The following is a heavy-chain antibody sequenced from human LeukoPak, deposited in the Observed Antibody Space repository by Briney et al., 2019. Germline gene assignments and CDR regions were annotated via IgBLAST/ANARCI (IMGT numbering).Heavy chain of an antibody. V-gene: IGHV4-4*07. J-gene: IGHJ3*02. CDR2: IYTSGST. CDR1: GGSISSYY. Sequence: SETLSLTCTVSGGSISSYYWSWIRQPARKGLEWIGRIYTSGSTNYNPSLKSRVTISVDTSKNQFSLKLSSVTAADTAVYYCARGGRQLRASRAFDIWGQGTMVTVSS. CDR3: ARGGRQLRASRAFDI. D-gene: IGHD6-13*01.